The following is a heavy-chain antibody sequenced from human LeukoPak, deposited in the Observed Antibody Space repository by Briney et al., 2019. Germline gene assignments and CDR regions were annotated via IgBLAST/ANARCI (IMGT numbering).Heavy chain of an antibody. CDR3: TRDRGYCRNSDCYHYYMDV. Sequence: VKXSCKASGGTFNSYPINWVRQAPGLGLEWMGGIMPSFGPTNYAQKFQGRVTITADESTSTVYMDLSSLRSEDTAVYYCTRDRGYCRNSDCYHYYMDVWGGGTTVTVSS. D-gene: IGHD2-8*01. V-gene: IGHV1-69*01. CDR2: IMPSFGPT. CDR1: GGTFNSYP. J-gene: IGHJ6*03.